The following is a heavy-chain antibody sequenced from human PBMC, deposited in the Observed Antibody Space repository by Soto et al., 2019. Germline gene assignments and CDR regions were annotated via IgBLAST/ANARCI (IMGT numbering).Heavy chain of an antibody. V-gene: IGHV3-30*18. Sequence: VQLVESGGGVVQPGRSLRLSCAASGFTFSSYGMHWVRQAPGKGLEWVAVISYDGSNKYYAASVKGRFTISRDNAKNTLYLQRNSLRAEDTAVNYWAKGSGSSWYVVGYYGMDGWGQGTTVTVSS. J-gene: IGHJ6*02. D-gene: IGHD6-13*01. CDR1: GFTFSSYG. CDR2: ISYDGSNK. CDR3: AKGSGSSWYVVGYYGMDG.